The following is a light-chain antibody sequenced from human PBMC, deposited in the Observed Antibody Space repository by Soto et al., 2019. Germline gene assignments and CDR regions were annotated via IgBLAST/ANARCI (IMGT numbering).Light chain of an antibody. V-gene: IGKV1-8*01. CDR2: AAS. CDR3: QHYNSYSEA. Sequence: AIRMTQSPSSFSASTGDRVTITCRASQGISSYLAWYQQKPGKAPKLLIYAASTLQSGVPSRFSGSGSGTEFTLTISSLQPDDFATYYCQHYNSYSEAFGQGTKVHIK. J-gene: IGKJ1*01. CDR1: QGISSY.